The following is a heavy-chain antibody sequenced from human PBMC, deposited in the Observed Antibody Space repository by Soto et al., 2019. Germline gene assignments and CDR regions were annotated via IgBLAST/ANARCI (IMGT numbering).Heavy chain of an antibody. Sequence: GGSLRLSCAASGFTFSSYEMNWVRQAPGKGLEWVSYISSSGSTIYYADSVKGRCTISRDNANNSLYLQMNSLIAEDTAVYYCARAYGGNYYYGIDVWGQGTTVTVSS. CDR1: GFTFSSYE. V-gene: IGHV3-48*03. CDR3: ARAYGGNYYYGIDV. J-gene: IGHJ6*02. CDR2: ISSSGSTI. D-gene: IGHD4-17*01.